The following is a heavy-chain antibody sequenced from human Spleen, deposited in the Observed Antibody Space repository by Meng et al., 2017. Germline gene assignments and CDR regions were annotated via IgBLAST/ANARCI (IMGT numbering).Heavy chain of an antibody. J-gene: IGHJ5*02. D-gene: IGHD3-10*01. Sequence: QVQLQQWGAGLFKPSETLSLTCAVYGGSFSGYYWSWIRQPPGKGLEWIGEINHSGSTNYNPSLKSRVTISVDTSKNQFSLKLSSVTAADTAVYYCARNYGSGSYYTFDPWGQGTLVTVSS. CDR2: INHSGST. V-gene: IGHV4-34*01. CDR3: ARNYGSGSYYTFDP. CDR1: GGSFSGYY.